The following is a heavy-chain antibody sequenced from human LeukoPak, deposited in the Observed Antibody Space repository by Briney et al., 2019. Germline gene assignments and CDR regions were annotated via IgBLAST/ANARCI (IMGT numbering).Heavy chain of an antibody. D-gene: IGHD1-26*01. Sequence: PGGSLRLSCAASGFTFSSYAFHWVRQAPGKGPEYVSAISSNGGRTYYANSVKGRFTISRDNSKNTLYLQMGRLRAEDMAVYYCARDFLVGATAFDIWGQGTMVTVSS. J-gene: IGHJ3*02. CDR1: GFTFSSYA. CDR3: ARDFLVGATAFDI. CDR2: ISSNGGRT. V-gene: IGHV3-64*01.